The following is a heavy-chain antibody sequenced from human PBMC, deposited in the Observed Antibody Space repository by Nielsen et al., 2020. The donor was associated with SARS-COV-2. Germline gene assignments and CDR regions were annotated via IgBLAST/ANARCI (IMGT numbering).Heavy chain of an antibody. V-gene: IGHV1-8*02. CDR1: GYTFTSYA. J-gene: IGHJ4*02. Sequence: ASVKVSCKASGYTFTSYAMNWVRQAPGQGLEWMGWMNPNSGNTGYAQKFQGRVTMTRNTSISTAYMELSSLRSEDTAVYYCARGAAMVNYWGQGTLVTVSS. CDR2: MNPNSGNT. D-gene: IGHD5-18*01. CDR3: ARGAAMVNY.